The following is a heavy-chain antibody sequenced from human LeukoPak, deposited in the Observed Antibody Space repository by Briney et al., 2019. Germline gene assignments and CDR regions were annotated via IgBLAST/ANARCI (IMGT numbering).Heavy chain of an antibody. CDR1: GGSFSGYY. D-gene: IGHD6-6*01. J-gene: IGHJ4*02. Sequence: SETLSLTCAVYGGSFSGYYWSWIRQPPGKGLEWIGEINHSGSTNYNPSLKSRVTISVDTSKNQFSLKLSSVTAADTAVYYCASGEKPSSSHYFDYWGQGTLVTVSS. CDR3: ASGEKPSSSHYFDY. CDR2: INHSGST. V-gene: IGHV4-34*01.